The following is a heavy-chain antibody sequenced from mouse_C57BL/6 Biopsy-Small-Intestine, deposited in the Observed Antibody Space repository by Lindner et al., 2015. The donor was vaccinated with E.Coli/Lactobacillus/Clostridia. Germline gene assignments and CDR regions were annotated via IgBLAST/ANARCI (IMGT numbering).Heavy chain of an antibody. J-gene: IGHJ1*03. V-gene: IGHV1-31*01. CDR3: ARSDGYYGYFGV. CDR2: ISPYNGVS. Sequence: VQLQESGPELVNPGASVKISCKASGFSFTGYYMHWVKQSHGNILDWIGFISPYNGVSSYNQKFKGKATLSVDKSSSTAYMELRSLTSEDSAVYYCARSDGYYGYFGVWGTGTTVTVSS. CDR1: GFSFTGYY. D-gene: IGHD2-3*01.